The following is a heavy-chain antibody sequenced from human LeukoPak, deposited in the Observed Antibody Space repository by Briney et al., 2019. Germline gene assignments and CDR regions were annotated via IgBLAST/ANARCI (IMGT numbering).Heavy chain of an antibody. Sequence: PGGSLRLSCASSGFTFSSYAMSWVRQAPGKGLEWVSAISGSGGSTYYADSVKGRFTISRDNSKNTLYLQMNSLRAEDTAVYYCAKDAISVNYGSGSYYIPNWFDPWGQGTLVTVSS. J-gene: IGHJ5*02. CDR1: GFTFSSYA. D-gene: IGHD3-10*01. CDR2: ISGSGGST. CDR3: AKDAISVNYGSGSYYIPNWFDP. V-gene: IGHV3-23*01.